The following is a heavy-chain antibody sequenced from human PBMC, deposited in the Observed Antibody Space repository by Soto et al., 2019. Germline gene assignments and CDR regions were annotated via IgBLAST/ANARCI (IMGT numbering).Heavy chain of an antibody. D-gene: IGHD6-13*01. Sequence: QITLKVSGPTLVKPTQTLTLTCTFSGFSLSTSGVGVGWIRQPPGKALEWLALIYWDDDKRYSPSLKSRLTITKDTSKNQVVLTMTNMDPVDTATYYCAHRPGAAKAAGQYYFDYWGQGTLVTVSS. CDR1: GFSLSTSGVG. CDR2: IYWDDDK. V-gene: IGHV2-5*02. CDR3: AHRPGAAKAAGQYYFDY. J-gene: IGHJ4*02.